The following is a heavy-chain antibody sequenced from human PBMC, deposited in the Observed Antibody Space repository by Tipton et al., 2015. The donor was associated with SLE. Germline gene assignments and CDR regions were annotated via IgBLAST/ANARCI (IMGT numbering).Heavy chain of an antibody. Sequence: TLSLTCTVSGGSVSSASYYWSWIRQPAGKGLEWIGRFYTSGSTKYNPSLKSRVTISEDTSKNQFSLKLSSVTAADTAVYYCARDLRSGGYYYYYYMDVWGKGTTVTVSS. V-gene: IGHV4-61*02. CDR1: GGSVSSASYY. J-gene: IGHJ6*03. CDR3: ARDLRSGGYYYYYYMDV. D-gene: IGHD1-14*01. CDR2: FYTSGST.